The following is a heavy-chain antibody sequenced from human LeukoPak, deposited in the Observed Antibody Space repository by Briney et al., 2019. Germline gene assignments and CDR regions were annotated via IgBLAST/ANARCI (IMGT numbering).Heavy chain of an antibody. Sequence: SETLSLTCAVSGYSISSAHYWSWIRQPPGKGLEWIGYIYYSGSTNYNPSLKSRVTISVDTSKNQFSLKLSSVTAADTAVYYCARALPSNWFDPWGQGTLVTVSS. CDR3: ARALPSNWFDP. CDR1: GYSISSAHY. CDR2: IYYSGST. V-gene: IGHV4-59*11. J-gene: IGHJ5*02.